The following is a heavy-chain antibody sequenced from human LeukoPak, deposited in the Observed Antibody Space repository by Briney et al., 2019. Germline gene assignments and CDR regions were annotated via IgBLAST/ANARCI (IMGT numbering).Heavy chain of an antibody. J-gene: IGHJ5*02. D-gene: IGHD2-15*01. CDR3: ARVHCSGGSCYSSWFDP. CDR1: GGTFSSYA. V-gene: IGHV1-69*13. Sequence: ASVKVSCKASGGTFSSYAISWVRQAPGQGLEWMGGIIPIFGTANYAQKFQGRVTITADECTSTAYMELGSLRSEDTAVYYCARVHCSGGSCYSSWFDPWGQGTLVTVSS. CDR2: IIPIFGTA.